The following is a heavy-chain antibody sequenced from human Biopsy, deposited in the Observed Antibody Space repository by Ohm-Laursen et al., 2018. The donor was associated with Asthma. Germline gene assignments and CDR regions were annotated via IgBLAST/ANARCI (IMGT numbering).Heavy chain of an antibody. D-gene: IGHD3-22*01. CDR3: ARGDSSNWSHYYFDY. CDR1: GFAVSRDY. V-gene: IGHV3-53*01. CDR2: IYSGGTS. J-gene: IGHJ4*02. Sequence: SLRLSCTASGFAVSRDYMSWVRQAPGKGLERVSVIYSGGTSHTADSVRGRFTISRDYSKNTLYLQMHSLRAEDTAVYYCARGDSSNWSHYYFDYWGQGTLVTVSS.